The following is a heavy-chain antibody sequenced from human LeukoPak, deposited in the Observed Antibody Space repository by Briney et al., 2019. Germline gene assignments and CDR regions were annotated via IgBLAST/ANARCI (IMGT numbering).Heavy chain of an antibody. Sequence: SETLSLTCIVSGGYISSYYWSWIRQPPRKGLEWIGYIYYSGSTNYNPSLKSRVTISVDTSKNQFSLKLSSVTAADTAEYYCARVRSLNYYYNMDGWGKGTTVTVSS. J-gene: IGHJ6*03. V-gene: IGHV4-59*01. CDR3: ARVRSLNYYYNMDG. CDR1: GGYISSYY. CDR2: IYYSGST.